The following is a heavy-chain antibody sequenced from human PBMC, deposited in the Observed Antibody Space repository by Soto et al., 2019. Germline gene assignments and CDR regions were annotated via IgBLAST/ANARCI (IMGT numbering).Heavy chain of an antibody. J-gene: IGHJ6*03. CDR1: GFTVSSNY. V-gene: IGHV3-66*01. CDR3: ARCKREIWSGYQRPDYYYYYMDV. CDR2: IYSGGST. Sequence: GGSLRLSCAASGFTVSSNYMSWVRQAPGKGLEWVSVIYSGGSTYYADSVKGRFTISRDNSKNKLYLQMNSLRSEDTAVYYCARCKREIWSGYQRPDYYYYYMDVWGKGTTVTVSS. D-gene: IGHD3-3*01.